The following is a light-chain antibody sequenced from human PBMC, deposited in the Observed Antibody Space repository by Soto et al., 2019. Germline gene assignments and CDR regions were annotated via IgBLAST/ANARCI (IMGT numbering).Light chain of an antibody. J-gene: IGLJ1*01. Sequence: QSVLTQPPSVSAAPGQKVTISCSGSSSNIGGNSVSWYQQLPGTAPKLLIYDDNKRPSGIPDRFSGSKSGTSATLGITGFQTGDEADYYCGSWDSSLSVYVFGTGTKVTVL. CDR1: SSNIGGNS. CDR3: GSWDSSLSVYV. CDR2: DDN. V-gene: IGLV1-51*01.